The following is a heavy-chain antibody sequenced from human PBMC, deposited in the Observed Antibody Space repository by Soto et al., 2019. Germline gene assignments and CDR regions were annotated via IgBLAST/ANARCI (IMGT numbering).Heavy chain of an antibody. D-gene: IGHD6-19*01. J-gene: IGHJ4*02. CDR2: IWYDGSNK. CDR1: GFTFSSYG. Sequence: GSLRLSCAASGFTFSSYGMHWVRQAPGKGLEWVAVIWYDGSNKYYADSVKGRFTISRDNSKNTLYLQMNSLRAEDTAVYYCARESPIAVAGYFDYWGQGTLVTVSS. CDR3: ARESPIAVAGYFDY. V-gene: IGHV3-33*01.